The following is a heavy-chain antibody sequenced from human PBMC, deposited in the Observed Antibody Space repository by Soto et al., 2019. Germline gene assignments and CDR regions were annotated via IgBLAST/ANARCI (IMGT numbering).Heavy chain of an antibody. J-gene: IGHJ6*02. Sequence: QVELMQSGAEVKKPGSSVKVSCTTSGGTLSTHPISWVRQAPGQGLEWMAMIIPFYGSSNHAQKFQGRVTITVDESTNTVYMTLSSLTSEDTAVYYRARDASRVSHYYGLDVWGQGTTVTVSS. CDR1: GGTLSTHP. CDR3: ARDASRVSHYYGLDV. V-gene: IGHV1-69*18. CDR2: IIPFYGSS.